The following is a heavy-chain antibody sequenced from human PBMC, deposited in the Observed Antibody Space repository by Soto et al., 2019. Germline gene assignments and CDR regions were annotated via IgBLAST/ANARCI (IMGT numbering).Heavy chain of an antibody. J-gene: IGHJ4*02. Sequence: QVQLQESGPGLVKPSETLSLTCTVSGGSISNYYWSWIRQPPGKGLEWIGYIYYTGSTNSNPPLKCRVTIAVDTFGDQSSLRLRSVTAADTAIYYCARGRHWLDYWGQGTLVTVSS. D-gene: IGHD6-19*01. CDR1: GGSISNYY. CDR3: ARGRHWLDY. CDR2: IYYTGST. V-gene: IGHV4-59*01.